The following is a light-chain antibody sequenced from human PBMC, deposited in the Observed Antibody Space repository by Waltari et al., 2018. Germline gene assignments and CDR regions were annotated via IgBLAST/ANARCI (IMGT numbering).Light chain of an antibody. CDR1: SSDVGPYNL. V-gene: IGLV2-23*01. J-gene: IGLJ2*01. Sequence: QSALTQPASVSGSPGQSIPISCTGTSSDVGPYNLVSWYQQHPGKAPKLMIYEGTKRPSGVSNRFSGSKSGNTASLTISGLQAEDEAHYYCCSYAGGRPHVVFGGGTQLTVL. CDR2: EGT. CDR3: CSYAGGRPHVV.